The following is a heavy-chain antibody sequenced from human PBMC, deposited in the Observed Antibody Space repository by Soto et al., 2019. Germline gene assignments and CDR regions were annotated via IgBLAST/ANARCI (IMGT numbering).Heavy chain of an antibody. CDR2: INAGNGDT. Sequence: GASVKVSGKASGYTFTSYAMHWVRQAPGQRLEWMVWINAGNGDTKYSQRFQGMVTITRGTSASTAYMELSSLRSEDTAVYYCARGRGGSSCYSGPAHWGQGTLVTVSS. J-gene: IGHJ4*02. CDR3: ARGRGGSSCYSGPAH. D-gene: IGHD2-2*01. V-gene: IGHV1-3*01. CDR1: GYTFTSYA.